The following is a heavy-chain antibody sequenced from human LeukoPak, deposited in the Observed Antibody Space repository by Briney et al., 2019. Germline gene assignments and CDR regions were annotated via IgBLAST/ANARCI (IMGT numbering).Heavy chain of an antibody. CDR1: GGSLNNYY. CDR2: IYASGST. CDR3: ARDLPQYDHNSVSYKNFFDP. D-gene: IGHD3-22*01. V-gene: IGHV4-4*07. J-gene: IGHJ5*02. Sequence: PSETLSLTCGVSGGSLNNYYWSWLRQAARRGLEWIGRIYASGSTSYNPSLKSRVTMSVDTSKNQFSLKMTSVTAEDTAVYFCARDLPQYDHNSVSYKNFFDPWGQGTLVTVSS.